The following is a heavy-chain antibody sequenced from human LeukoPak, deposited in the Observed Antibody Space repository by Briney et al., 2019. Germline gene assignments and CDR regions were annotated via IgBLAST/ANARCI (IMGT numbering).Heavy chain of an antibody. CDR2: IHHSGTT. J-gene: IGHJ4*02. CDR3: ARVRDSFDY. CDR1: GDSITNSVHY. Sequence: SETLSLTCTVSGDSITNSVHYWSWIRQHPGKGLEWIGYIHHSGTTYYSPTLKTRLSISVDTSKNQFSLHLSSVAAADTAVYYCARVRDSFDYWGQGTLVTVSP. V-gene: IGHV4-31*02.